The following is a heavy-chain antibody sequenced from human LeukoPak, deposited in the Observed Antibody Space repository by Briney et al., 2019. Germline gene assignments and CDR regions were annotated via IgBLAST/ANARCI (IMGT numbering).Heavy chain of an antibody. CDR2: ISAYNGNT. CDR1: GYSFTSYG. D-gene: IGHD1-26*01. Sequence: ASVKVSCMASGYSFTSYGISWVRQAPGQGLEYMGWISAYNGNTNYAQKLQGRVTMTTDTSTSTAYMELRSLGSDDTAVYYCARVVGAWELRGDYYMDVWGKETTVTVSS. J-gene: IGHJ6*03. CDR3: ARVVGAWELRGDYYMDV. V-gene: IGHV1-18*01.